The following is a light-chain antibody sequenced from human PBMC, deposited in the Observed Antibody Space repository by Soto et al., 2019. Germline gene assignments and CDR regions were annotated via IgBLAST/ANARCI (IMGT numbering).Light chain of an antibody. CDR2: DAS. J-gene: IGKJ3*01. V-gene: IGKV3-11*01. CDR1: QSISSY. CDR3: HKRSTWPFP. Sequence: EIVLTQSPATLSLSPGERATLSCRASQSISSYLAWYQQKPDQAPRLLIYDASNRATGIPARFSGGGSGTDFTLTISSLEPEDFAVYYCHKRSTWPFPFGPGTKVDIK.